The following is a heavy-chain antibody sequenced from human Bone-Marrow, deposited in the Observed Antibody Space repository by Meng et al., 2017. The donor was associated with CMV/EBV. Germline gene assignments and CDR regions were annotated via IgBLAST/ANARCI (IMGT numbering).Heavy chain of an antibody. V-gene: IGHV1-2*02. Sequence: ASVKVSCKASGYTFTGYYVHWVRQAPGQGLEWMGWINPNSGGTNYAQKFQGRVTMTRDTSISTAYMELSRLRSDDTAVYYCARDRDPLVAVRLGWFDPWGRGTLVTVSS. D-gene: IGHD2-15*01. CDR3: ARDRDPLVAVRLGWFDP. J-gene: IGHJ5*02. CDR2: INPNSGGT. CDR1: GYTFTGYY.